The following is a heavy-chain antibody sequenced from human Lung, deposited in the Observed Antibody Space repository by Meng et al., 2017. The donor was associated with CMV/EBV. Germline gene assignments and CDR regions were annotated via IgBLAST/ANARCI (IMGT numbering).Heavy chain of an antibody. CDR2: VFYNGNA. CDR1: GGSISTHY. Sequence: LXCIVSGGSISTHYWSWIRQPPGKGLEWIGYVFYNGNANYNTSLTSRVTISVERSKNQFSLKLNSVTAADTAVYYCARSRADWDWFDPWAQGTLVTVSS. CDR3: ARSRADWDWFDP. J-gene: IGHJ5*02. D-gene: IGHD3-9*01. V-gene: IGHV4-59*11.